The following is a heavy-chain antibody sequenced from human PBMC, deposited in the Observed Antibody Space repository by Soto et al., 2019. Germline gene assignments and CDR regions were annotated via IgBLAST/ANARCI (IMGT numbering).Heavy chain of an antibody. J-gene: IGHJ4*02. CDR3: ARGPPYSSSSGGFDY. CDR2: ISSSSSYI. D-gene: IGHD6-6*01. Sequence: PGGSLRLSCAVSGFTFSRYNMNWVRQAPGKGLEWVSSISSSSSYIYYADSVKGRFTISRDNAKKSLYLHMNSLRAEDTAVYYCARGPPYSSSSGGFDYWGQGTLVTVSS. V-gene: IGHV3-21*01. CDR1: GFTFSRYN.